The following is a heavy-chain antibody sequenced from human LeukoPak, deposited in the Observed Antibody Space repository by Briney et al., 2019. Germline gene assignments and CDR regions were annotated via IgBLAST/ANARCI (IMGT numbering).Heavy chain of an antibody. CDR2: INPNSGGT. CDR3: ASESIAVAGTSDYYYYYGMDV. Sequence: ASVKVSCKASGYTFTGYYMHWVRQAPGQGHEWMGWINPNSGGTNYAQPYQGRVTMTRDTSISTAYMELSRLRSDDTAVYYCASESIAVAGTSDYYYYYGMDVWGQGTTVTVSS. D-gene: IGHD6-19*01. V-gene: IGHV1-2*02. CDR1: GYTFTGYY. J-gene: IGHJ6*02.